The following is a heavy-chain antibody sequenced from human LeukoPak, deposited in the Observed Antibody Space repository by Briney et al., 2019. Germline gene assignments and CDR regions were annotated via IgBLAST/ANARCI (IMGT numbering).Heavy chain of an antibody. V-gene: IGHV3-66*01. CDR1: GFTVSDNY. D-gene: IGHD6-13*01. J-gene: IGHJ1*01. Sequence: PGGSLRLSCAAPGFTVSDNYMSWVRQAPGKGLEWVSVFYSGGSTRYADSVKGRFTISRDNSKNTLYLQLNSLRAEDTAVYFCASSSWSSEYFHYWGQGTLVTVSS. CDR3: ASSSWSSEYFHY. CDR2: FYSGGST.